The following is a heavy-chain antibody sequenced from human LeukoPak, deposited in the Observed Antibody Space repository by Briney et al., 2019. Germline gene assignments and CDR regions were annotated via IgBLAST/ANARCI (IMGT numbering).Heavy chain of an antibody. CDR2: ISSSSSYI. V-gene: IGHV3-21*01. D-gene: IGHD1-26*01. CDR3: ARGASGATPRRAFDI. CDR1: GFTFSSYS. Sequence: GGSLRLSCAASGFTFSSYSMNWVRQASGKGLEWVSSISSSSSYIYYADSVKGRFTISRDNAKNSLYLQMNSLRAEDTAVYYCARGASGATPRRAFDIWGQGTMVTVSS. J-gene: IGHJ3*02.